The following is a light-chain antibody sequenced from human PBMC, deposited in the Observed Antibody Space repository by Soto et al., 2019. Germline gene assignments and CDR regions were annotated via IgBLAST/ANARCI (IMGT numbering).Light chain of an antibody. CDR2: EGN. Sequence: QSVLTQPASVSASPGQSITISCTGTSGDIGRYNLVSWYQQYPGKAPTLMIYEGNKRPSGVSYRFSASQSGNTASLTISGLQAEDEADYYCCSYAGSYIHYVFGTGTKLTVL. V-gene: IGLV2-23*01. CDR3: CSYAGSYIHYV. J-gene: IGLJ1*01. CDR1: SGDIGRYNL.